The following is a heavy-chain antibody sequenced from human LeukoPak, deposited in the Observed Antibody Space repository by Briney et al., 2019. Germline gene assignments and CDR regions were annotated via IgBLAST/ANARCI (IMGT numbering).Heavy chain of an antibody. J-gene: IGHJ6*02. CDR1: GFTFSSYW. CDR3: ARAYDSSSWYWGDYYYYYGMDV. V-gene: IGHV3-7*01. D-gene: IGHD6-13*01. CDR2: IKQDGSEK. Sequence: GGSLRLSCAASGFTFSSYWMSWVRQAPVKGLEWVANIKQDGSEKYYVDSVKGRFTISRDNAKNSLYLQMNSLRAEDTAVYYCARAYDSSSWYWGDYYYYYGMDVWGQGTTVTVSS.